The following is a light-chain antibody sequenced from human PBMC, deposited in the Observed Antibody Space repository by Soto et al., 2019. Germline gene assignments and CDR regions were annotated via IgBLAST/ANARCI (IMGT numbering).Light chain of an antibody. V-gene: IGKV3-11*01. CDR2: DAS. CDR3: QQRSNLFT. CDR1: RSLTNF. J-gene: IGKJ3*01. Sequence: EIVLSQSPAPLSLSPGERATLSCRASRSLTNFLAWYQQKPGQAPRLLIHDASTRATGIPVRCSGSGAGTDHARTIRSLEPEDVAVYDCQQRSNLFTCGAGTTEEIK.